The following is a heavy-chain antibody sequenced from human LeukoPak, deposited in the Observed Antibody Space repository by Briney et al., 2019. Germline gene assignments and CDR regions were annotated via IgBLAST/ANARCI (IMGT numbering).Heavy chain of an antibody. Sequence: ASVTVSCKASGYTFTSYDINWVRQAPGQGLEWMGWMNPISGNTGSAQKFQGRVSMTRNNPIGTAYMELSSLRSEDTAVYYCATTLRTRGTWYFDLWGRGTLVTVSS. V-gene: IGHV1-8*01. D-gene: IGHD1-1*01. CDR3: ATTLRTRGTWYFDL. J-gene: IGHJ2*01. CDR2: MNPISGNT. CDR1: GYTFTSYD.